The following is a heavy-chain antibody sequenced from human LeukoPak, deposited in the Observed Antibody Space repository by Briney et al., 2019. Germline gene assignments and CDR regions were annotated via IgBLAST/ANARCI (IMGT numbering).Heavy chain of an antibody. Sequence: GGSLRLSYAASGLTFSAYTMHWVRPPPGKGLEWVAVISYDGTDKYYAGSVRGRFTISRDNAKDTLSLQMTSLRADDTAVYYCVKGSVTYTGGYFDYWGQGTLVTVSS. CDR1: GLTFSAYT. V-gene: IGHV3-30*03. D-gene: IGHD3-10*01. CDR3: VKGSVTYTGGYFDY. J-gene: IGHJ4*02. CDR2: ISYDGTDK.